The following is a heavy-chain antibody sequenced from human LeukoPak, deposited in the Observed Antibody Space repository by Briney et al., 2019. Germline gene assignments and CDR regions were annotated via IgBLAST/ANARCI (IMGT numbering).Heavy chain of an antibody. CDR3: AKTMSTVITHFDY. Sequence: PGGSLRLSCVASGFSFNNYRMTWVRQAPGKGLEWVANIKQDGSEKQYVDSVKGRFTISRDNAKNSLYLQMNSLRAGDTAVYYCAKTMSTVITHFDYWGQGTLVTVSS. V-gene: IGHV3-7*03. CDR2: IKQDGSEK. J-gene: IGHJ4*02. D-gene: IGHD4-23*01. CDR1: GFSFNNYR.